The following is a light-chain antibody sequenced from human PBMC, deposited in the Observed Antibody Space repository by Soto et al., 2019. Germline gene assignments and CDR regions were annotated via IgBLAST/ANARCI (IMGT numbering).Light chain of an antibody. V-gene: IGKV3-15*01. CDR3: QQYNNWPSWT. Sequence: EIVMTHSPANLCVCPGESGNLXCRASQSVGSHLDWYQQMSGQALRLLIFGPSTRATGIQARLSGSGSGKEFTLNLSSLHSEDFAVYYCQQYNNWPSWTFGQGTKVDIK. CDR2: GPS. CDR1: QSVGSH. J-gene: IGKJ1*01.